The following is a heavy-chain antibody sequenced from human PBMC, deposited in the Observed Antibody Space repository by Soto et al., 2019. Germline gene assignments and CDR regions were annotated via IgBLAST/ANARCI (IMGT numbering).Heavy chain of an antibody. CDR1: GGSISSGGYY. D-gene: IGHD3-10*01. J-gene: IGHJ3*02. CDR3: ARGESYFGNSGAFDI. Sequence: TLSLTCTVSGGSISSGGYYWSWIRQHPGKGLEWIGYIYYSGSTYYNPSLKSRVTISVDTSKNQFSLKLSSVTAADTAVYYCARGESYFGNSGAFDIWGQGTMVTGS. CDR2: IYYSGST. V-gene: IGHV4-31*03.